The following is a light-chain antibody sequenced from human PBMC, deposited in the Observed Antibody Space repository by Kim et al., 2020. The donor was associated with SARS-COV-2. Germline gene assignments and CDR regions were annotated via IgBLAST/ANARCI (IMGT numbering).Light chain of an antibody. Sequence: VSPGETATLSCRASQSVGNNVAWYQQKLGQAPRLLIYGASTRATDIPPRFSGAGSETEFTLTITSLQSEDFAVYYCQQRNSWPLTFGGGTKVDIK. J-gene: IGKJ4*01. CDR3: QQRNSWPLT. CDR2: GAS. CDR1: QSVGNN. V-gene: IGKV3-15*01.